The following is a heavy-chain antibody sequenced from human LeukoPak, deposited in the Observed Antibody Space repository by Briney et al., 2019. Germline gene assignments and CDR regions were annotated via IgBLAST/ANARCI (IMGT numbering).Heavy chain of an antibody. CDR1: GGSISTYY. D-gene: IGHD3/OR15-3a*01. J-gene: IGHJ4*02. Sequence: SETLSLTCAVSGGSISTYYWNCLRQSPGKGLEWIGDIYFSGSTNYNPSLKSRVTMSIDTSRSQFSLKLSSVAAADTAVYYCARTDYYFDYWGQGTLVTVSS. CDR2: IYFSGST. V-gene: IGHV4-59*01. CDR3: ARTDYYFDY.